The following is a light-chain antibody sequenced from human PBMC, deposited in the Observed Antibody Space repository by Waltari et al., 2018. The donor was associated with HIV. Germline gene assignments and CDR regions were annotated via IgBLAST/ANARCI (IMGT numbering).Light chain of an antibody. J-gene: IGLJ3*02. CDR2: EVS. Sequence: QSALTQPASVSGSPGQSITISCTGTSSDVGGYYYLSWYQQHPGKAPKLMIYEVSNRPSGVSNRFSGSKSGNTASLTISGLQAEDEADYYCSSYTSSRTWGFGGGTKLTVL. CDR3: SSYTSSRTWG. CDR1: SSDVGGYYY. V-gene: IGLV2-14*01.